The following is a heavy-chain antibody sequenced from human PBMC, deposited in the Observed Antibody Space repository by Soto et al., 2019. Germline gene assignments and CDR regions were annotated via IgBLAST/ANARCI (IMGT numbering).Heavy chain of an antibody. Sequence: QVQLVESGGGVVQPGRSLRLSCAASGFTFSSYAMHWVRQAPGKGLEWVAVISYDGSNKYYADSVKGRFTISRDNSKNPLYLQMNSLRAEDTAVYYCARDTDCISTSCYYYYGMDVWGQGTTVTVSS. CDR1: GFTFSSYA. CDR3: ARDTDCISTSCYYYYGMDV. J-gene: IGHJ6*02. V-gene: IGHV3-30-3*01. CDR2: ISYDGSNK. D-gene: IGHD2-2*01.